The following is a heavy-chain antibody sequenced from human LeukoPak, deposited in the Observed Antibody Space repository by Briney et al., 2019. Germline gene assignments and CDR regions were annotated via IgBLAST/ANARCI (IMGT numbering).Heavy chain of an antibody. Sequence: GGSLRLSCAASGFTLNNYWMSWVRQAPGKGLEWVANINQDGSETYYVDSLRGRFTFSRDNAENSVFLQMNSLRAEDTAVYYCVRQMVGASFDFWGQEALVTVSS. CDR3: VRQMVGASFDF. CDR1: GFTLNNYW. D-gene: IGHD1-26*01. V-gene: IGHV3-7*01. J-gene: IGHJ4*02. CDR2: INQDGSET.